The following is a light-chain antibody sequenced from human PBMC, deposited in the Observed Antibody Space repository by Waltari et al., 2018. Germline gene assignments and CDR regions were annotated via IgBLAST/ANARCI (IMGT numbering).Light chain of an antibody. V-gene: IGKV3-15*01. CDR2: GAS. J-gene: IGKJ3*01. CDR1: QSIGNN. CDR3: QQYNYWPGFT. Sequence: EILMTQSPATLSVSPGESATLSCRASQSIGNNLAWYQQRPGQAPRLLIYGASTRATDIPARFSGSGSGTEFTLSISSLQSEDFAVYYCQQYNYWPGFTFGPGTKVDI.